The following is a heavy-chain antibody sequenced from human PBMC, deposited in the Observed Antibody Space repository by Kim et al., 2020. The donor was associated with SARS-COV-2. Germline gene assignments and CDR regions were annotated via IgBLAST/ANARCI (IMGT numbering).Heavy chain of an antibody. D-gene: IGHD3-3*01. Sequence: SETLSLTCAVYGGSFSGYYWSWIRQPPGKGLEWIGEINHSGSTNYNPSLKSRVTISVDTSKNQFSLKLSSVTAADTAVYYCARGHHRYYDFWSGYSQRQKAFDIWGQGTMVTVSS. CDR2: INHSGST. J-gene: IGHJ3*02. CDR3: ARGHHRYYDFWSGYSQRQKAFDI. CDR1: GGSFSGYY. V-gene: IGHV4-34*01.